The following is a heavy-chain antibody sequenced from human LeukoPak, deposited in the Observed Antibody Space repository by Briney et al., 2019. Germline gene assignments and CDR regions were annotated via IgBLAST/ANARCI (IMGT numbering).Heavy chain of an antibody. J-gene: IGHJ6*03. V-gene: IGHV3-64*01. CDR1: GFTFSSYA. D-gene: IGHD5-12*01. CDR3: ARDGPVFHAEWLRFPHYYYMDV. CDR2: ISSNGGST. Sequence: GGSLRLSCAASGFTFSSYAMHWVRQAPGKGLEYVSAISSNGGSTYYANSVKGRFTISRDNSKNTLYLQMGSLRAEDMAVYYCARDGPVFHAEWLRFPHYYYMDVWGKGTTVTVSS.